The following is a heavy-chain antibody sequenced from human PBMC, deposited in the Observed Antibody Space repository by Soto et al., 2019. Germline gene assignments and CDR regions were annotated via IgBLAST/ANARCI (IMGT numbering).Heavy chain of an antibody. CDR3: ARDYYDILTGYYSDVYYYGMDV. D-gene: IGHD3-9*01. CDR2: ISAYNGNT. V-gene: IGHV1-18*01. Sequence: ASVKVSCKASGYTFTSYGISWVRQAPGQGLEWMGWISAYNGNTNYAQKLQGRVTMTTDASTSTAYMELRSLRSDDTAVYYCARDYYDILTGYYSDVYYYGMDVWGQGTTVTVSS. J-gene: IGHJ6*02. CDR1: GYTFTSYG.